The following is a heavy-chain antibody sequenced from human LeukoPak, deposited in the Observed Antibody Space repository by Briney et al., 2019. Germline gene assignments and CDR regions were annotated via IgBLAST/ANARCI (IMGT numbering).Heavy chain of an antibody. Sequence: PSETLSLTCAVYGGSFSGYYWSWIGQPPGKGLEWIGEINHSGSTNYNPSLKSRVTISVDTSKNQFSLKLSSVTAADTAVYYCARTPYYDSSGYYRKRGGFDPWGQGTLVTVSS. CDR1: GGSFSGYY. V-gene: IGHV4-34*01. CDR3: ARTPYYDSSGYYRKRGGFDP. CDR2: INHSGST. D-gene: IGHD3-22*01. J-gene: IGHJ5*02.